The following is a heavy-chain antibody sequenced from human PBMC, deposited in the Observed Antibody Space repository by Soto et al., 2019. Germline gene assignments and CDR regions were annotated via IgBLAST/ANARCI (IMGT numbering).Heavy chain of an antibody. Sequence: GASVKVSCKASRVAFSKFIVTWVRQAPGLGLEWVGGIIPIFGTANYAQKFQGRVTITADESTSTSYMEVNNLRSEDTAVYYCAKVRYSSPMGYYYGMDVWGQGTTVPVSS. V-gene: IGHV1-69*13. CDR2: IIPIFGTA. J-gene: IGHJ6*02. CDR1: RVAFSKFI. D-gene: IGHD6-19*01. CDR3: AKVRYSSPMGYYYGMDV.